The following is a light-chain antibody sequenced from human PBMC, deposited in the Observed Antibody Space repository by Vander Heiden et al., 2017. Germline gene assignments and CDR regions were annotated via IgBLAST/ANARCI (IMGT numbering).Light chain of an antibody. CDR2: DVS. CDR1: SNEVGGYND. J-gene: IGLJ7*01. V-gene: IGLV2-14*01. CDR3: SSYTSSSTLGTV. Sequence: QSVLNQPASVSGSPGQSITISCTGTSNEVGGYNDVSWYQQHPGKAPKLMVYDVSNRPSGVSNRFSGSKSGNTASLTISGLQAEDEADYYCSSYTSSSTLGTVFGGGTQLTVL.